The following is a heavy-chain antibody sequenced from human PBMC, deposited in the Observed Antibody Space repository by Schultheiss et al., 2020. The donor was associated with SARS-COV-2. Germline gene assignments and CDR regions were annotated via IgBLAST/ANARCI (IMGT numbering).Heavy chain of an antibody. D-gene: IGHD4-17*01. J-gene: IGHJ4*02. Sequence: SQTLSLTCTVSGGSISSYYWGWIRQPPGKGLQWIGSVYYSGSTYYNPSLKSRVTISVDTSKNQFSLKMSSVTAADTAVYYCARVDYGDYYYFDYWGQGTLVTVSS. V-gene: IGHV4-39*01. CDR2: VYYSGST. CDR3: ARVDYGDYYYFDY. CDR1: GGSISSYY.